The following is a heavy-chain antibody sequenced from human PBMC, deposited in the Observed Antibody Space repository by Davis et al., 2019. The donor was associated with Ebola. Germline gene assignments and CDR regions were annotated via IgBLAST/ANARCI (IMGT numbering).Heavy chain of an antibody. J-gene: IGHJ6*02. CDR1: GFTFSSYW. Sequence: GESLKISCAASGFTFSSYWMSWVRQAPGEGLEWVGWINGGNGDTKCSQKFQGRVTFTRDASASTAYMELSSLRSEDTAMYYCARDEDVWGQGTTVTVSS. CDR3: ARDEDV. CDR2: INGGNGDT. V-gene: IGHV1-3*01.